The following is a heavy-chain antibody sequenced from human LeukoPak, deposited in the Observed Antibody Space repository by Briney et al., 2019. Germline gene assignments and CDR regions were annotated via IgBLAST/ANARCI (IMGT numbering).Heavy chain of an antibody. CDR1: GFTFSSYS. CDR2: ISSSSSYI. J-gene: IGHJ5*02. CDR3: ARDGYCTNGVCYGWFDP. Sequence: GGSLRLSCAASGFTFSSYSMNWVRQAPGKGLEWVSSISSSSSYIYYADTVKGRFTISRDNAKNSLYLQMNSLRAEDTAVYYCARDGYCTNGVCYGWFDPWGQGTLVTVSS. D-gene: IGHD2-8*01. V-gene: IGHV3-21*01.